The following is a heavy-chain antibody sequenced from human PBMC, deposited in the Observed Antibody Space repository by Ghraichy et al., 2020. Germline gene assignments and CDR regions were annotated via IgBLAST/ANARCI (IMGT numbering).Heavy chain of an antibody. Sequence: ASVKVSCKVSGYTLTELSMHWVRQAPGKGLEWMGGFDPEDGETIYAQKFQGRVTMTEDTSTDTAYMELSSLRSEDTAVYYCATSRHYYGGRGDAFDIWGQGTMVTVSS. CDR3: ATSRHYYGGRGDAFDI. CDR1: GYTLTELS. CDR2: FDPEDGET. J-gene: IGHJ3*02. D-gene: IGHD3-10*01. V-gene: IGHV1-24*01.